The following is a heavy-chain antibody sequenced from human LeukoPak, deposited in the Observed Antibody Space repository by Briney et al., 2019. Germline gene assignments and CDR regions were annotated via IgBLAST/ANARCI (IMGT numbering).Heavy chain of an antibody. J-gene: IGHJ6*03. CDR2: IKQDGSEK. D-gene: IGHD2-2*01. V-gene: IGHV3-7*01. Sequence: GGSLRLSRAASGFTFSSYWMSWVRQAPGKGLEWVANIKQDGSEKYYVDSVKGRFTISRDNAKNSLYLQMNSLRAEDTAVYYCARTPAAMRGWYYYYYMDVWGKGTTVTVFS. CDR1: GFTFSSYW. CDR3: ARTPAAMRGWYYYYYMDV.